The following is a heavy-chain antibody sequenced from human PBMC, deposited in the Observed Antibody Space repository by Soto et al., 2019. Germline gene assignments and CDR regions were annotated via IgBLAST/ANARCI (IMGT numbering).Heavy chain of an antibody. CDR3: VKVLAKNGYNYDS. V-gene: IGHV3-9*01. CDR2: INWNGGST. J-gene: IGHJ5*01. CDR1: GFIFEDHA. D-gene: IGHD5-12*01. Sequence: EVQLVESGGGLVQPGRSLRLSCAASGFIFEDHAMHWVRQPPGKGLEWVAGINWNGGSTNHAASVRGRFTISRDNAKNSLYLQMNGLRPEDTALYYCVKVLAKNGYNYDSWGQGTLVTVSS.